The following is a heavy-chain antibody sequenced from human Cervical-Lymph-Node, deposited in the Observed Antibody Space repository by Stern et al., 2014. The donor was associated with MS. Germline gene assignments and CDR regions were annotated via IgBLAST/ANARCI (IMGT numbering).Heavy chain of an antibody. Sequence: VQLVQSGAEVKKPGESLKISCKGSGYSFTDNWIAWVRQMPGKGLEWMWFIYPGDAYTRYSPSFQGQVTISADKSISTAYLQWSSLKASDTAMYYCAIDYGDYAFDYWGQGTLVTVSS. V-gene: IGHV5-51*01. CDR1: GYSFTDNW. J-gene: IGHJ4*02. CDR3: AIDYGDYAFDY. D-gene: IGHD4-17*01. CDR2: IYPGDAYT.